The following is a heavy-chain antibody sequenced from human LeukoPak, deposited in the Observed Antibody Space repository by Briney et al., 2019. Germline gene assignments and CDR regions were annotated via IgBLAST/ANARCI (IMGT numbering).Heavy chain of an antibody. CDR1: GGTFSSYA. CDR3: ARGPSYNWNDPHFDY. Sequence: SVKVSCKASGGTFSSYAISWVRQAPGQGLEWMGGIIPIFGTASYAQKFQGRVTITTDESTTTAYMELRSLRSDDTAVYYCARGPSYNWNDPHFDYWGQGTLVTVSS. CDR2: IIPIFGTA. D-gene: IGHD1-1*01. V-gene: IGHV1-69*05. J-gene: IGHJ4*02.